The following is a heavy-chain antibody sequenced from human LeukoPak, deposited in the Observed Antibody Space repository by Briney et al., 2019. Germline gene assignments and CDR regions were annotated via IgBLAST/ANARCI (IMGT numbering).Heavy chain of an antibody. CDR3: AREYDFWSGPDPGADY. CDR1: GFTLSYYW. Sequence: GGSLRLSCAASGFTLSYYWMSWVRQAPGKGLEWVANIKQDGSEKYYVDSVKGRFTISRDNAKNSLYLQMNSLRAEDTAVYYCAREYDFWSGPDPGADYWGQGTLVTVSS. J-gene: IGHJ4*02. V-gene: IGHV3-7*01. CDR2: IKQDGSEK. D-gene: IGHD3-3*01.